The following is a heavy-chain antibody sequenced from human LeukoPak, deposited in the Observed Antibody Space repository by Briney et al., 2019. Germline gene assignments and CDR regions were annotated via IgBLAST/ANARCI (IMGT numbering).Heavy chain of an antibody. CDR2: ICSGGST. D-gene: IGHD3-10*01. CDR3: ARDLRGDY. J-gene: IGHJ4*02. Sequence: SGGSLRLSCAASGFTVSSNYMSWVRQAPGKGLEWVSVICSGGSTYYADSVKGRFTISRDNSKNTLYLQMNSLRAEDTAVYYCARDLRGDYWGQGTLVTVSS. V-gene: IGHV3-53*01. CDR1: GFTVSSNY.